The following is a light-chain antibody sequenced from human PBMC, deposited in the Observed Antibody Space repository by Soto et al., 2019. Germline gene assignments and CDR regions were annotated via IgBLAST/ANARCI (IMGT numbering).Light chain of an antibody. V-gene: IGLV2-14*03. J-gene: IGLJ2*01. CDR1: SSYIGGYNY. CDR2: DVS. Sequence: QSALTQPASVSGSPGQSITISCTGTSSYIGGYNYVSWYQQHPGKGPKLMIYDVSSRPSGVSHRFSGSKSGDTASLTISGLQAEDEADYYCSPYTSSSTVVFGGGTKVTVL. CDR3: SPYTSSSTVV.